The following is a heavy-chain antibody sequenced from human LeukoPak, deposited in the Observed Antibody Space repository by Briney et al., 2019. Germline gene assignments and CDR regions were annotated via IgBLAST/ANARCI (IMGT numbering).Heavy chain of an antibody. CDR1: GFTFSSYG. CDR3: AREHTPFGSGCTAAY. D-gene: IGHD6-19*01. Sequence: GGSLRLSCAASGFTFSSYGMNWVGQAPGKGLEWVSYISPSSSTIYYADSGKGRFTISRDNAKNSLYLQMNSLRAEDTAVYYCAREHTPFGSGCTAAYWGQGTLVTVSS. V-gene: IGHV3-48*01. J-gene: IGHJ4*02. CDR2: ISPSSSTI.